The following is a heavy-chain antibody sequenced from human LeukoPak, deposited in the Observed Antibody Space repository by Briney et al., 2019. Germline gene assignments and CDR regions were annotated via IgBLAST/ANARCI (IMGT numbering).Heavy chain of an antibody. Sequence: ASVKVSCKASGYTFTSYGISWVRQAPGQGLEWMGWISAYNGNTNYAQKLQGRVTMTTDTSTSTDYMELRSLRSDDTAVYYCARDPSSTVTSKTKNWFDPWGQGTLVTVSS. CDR3: ARDPSSTVTSKTKNWFDP. J-gene: IGHJ5*02. V-gene: IGHV1-18*01. D-gene: IGHD4-17*01. CDR2: ISAYNGNT. CDR1: GYTFTSYG.